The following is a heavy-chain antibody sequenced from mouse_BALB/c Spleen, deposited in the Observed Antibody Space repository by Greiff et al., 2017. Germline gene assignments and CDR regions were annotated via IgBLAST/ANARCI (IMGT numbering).Heavy chain of an antibody. D-gene: IGHD2-14*01. CDR2: ISSGGSYT. V-gene: IGHV5-9-4*01. CDR3: ARGRYDDGYYFDY. J-gene: IGHJ2*01. CDR1: GFTFSSYA. Sequence: EVHLVESGGGLVKPGGSLKLSCAASGFTFSSYAMSWVRQSPEKRLEWVAEISSGGSYTYYPDTVTGRFTISRDNAKNTLYLEMSSLRSEDTAMYYCARGRYDDGYYFDYWGQGTTLTVSS.